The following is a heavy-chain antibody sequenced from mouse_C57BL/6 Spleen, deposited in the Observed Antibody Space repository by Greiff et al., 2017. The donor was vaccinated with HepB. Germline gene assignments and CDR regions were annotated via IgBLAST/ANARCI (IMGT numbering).Heavy chain of an antibody. Sequence: EVKVVESGGGLVKPGGSLKLSCAASGFTFSDYGMHWVRQAPEKGLEWVAYISSGSSTIYYADTVKGRFTISRDNAKNTLFLQMTSLRSEDTAMYYCASDDYDRLADWGQGTLVTVSA. V-gene: IGHV5-17*01. CDR2: ISSGSSTI. CDR3: ASDDYDRLAD. D-gene: IGHD2-4*01. CDR1: GFTFSDYG. J-gene: IGHJ3*01.